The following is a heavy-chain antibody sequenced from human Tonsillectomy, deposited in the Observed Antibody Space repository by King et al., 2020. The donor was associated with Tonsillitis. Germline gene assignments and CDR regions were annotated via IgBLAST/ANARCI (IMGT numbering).Heavy chain of an antibody. Sequence: VQLVESGGGVVQPGGSLRLSCAASGFSFTTYGMHWVRRAPGKGLEWVGVISSEGSNEYYADSVKGRFTISRDNSKNTLYLQMKTLRPEDTAVYYCAKDRFGSGWYNWFDPWGQGTLVTVSS. D-gene: IGHD6-19*01. V-gene: IGHV3-30*18. CDR1: GFSFTTYG. CDR2: ISSEGSNE. CDR3: AKDRFGSGWYNWFDP. J-gene: IGHJ5*02.